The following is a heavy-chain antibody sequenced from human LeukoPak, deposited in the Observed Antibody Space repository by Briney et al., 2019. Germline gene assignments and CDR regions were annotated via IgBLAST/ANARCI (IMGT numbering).Heavy chain of an antibody. CDR2: ISAYNGNT. V-gene: IGHV1-18*01. CDR1: GYTFTSYG. Sequence: GGSLRLSCAASGYTFTSYGISWVRQAPGQGLEWMGWISAYNGNTNYAQKFQGRVTMTRDTSISTAYMELSRLRSDDTAVYYCARVCYRYSSSCDYWGQGTLVTVSS. D-gene: IGHD6-6*01. CDR3: ARVCYRYSSSCDY. J-gene: IGHJ4*02.